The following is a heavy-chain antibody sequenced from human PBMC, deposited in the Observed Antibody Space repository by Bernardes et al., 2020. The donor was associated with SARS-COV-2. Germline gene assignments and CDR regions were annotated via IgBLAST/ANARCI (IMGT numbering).Heavy chain of an antibody. V-gene: IGHV4-39*01. D-gene: IGHD6-25*01. CDR2: IYYSGST. CDR3: ARQRLHRPEFVDY. Sequence: SETLSLTCTVSGGSISSSSYYWGWIRQPPGKGLEWIGSIYYSGSTYYNPSLKSRVTISVDTSKNQFSLKLSSVTAADTAVYYCARQRLHRPEFVDYWGQGTLVTVSS. CDR1: GGSISSSSYY. J-gene: IGHJ4*02.